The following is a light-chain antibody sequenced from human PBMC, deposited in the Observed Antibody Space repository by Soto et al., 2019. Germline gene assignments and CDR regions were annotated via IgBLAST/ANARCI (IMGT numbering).Light chain of an antibody. V-gene: IGKV1D-12*01. CDR1: QDIRSW. CDR3: QQTNSFLIT. J-gene: IGKJ5*01. Sequence: DIQMTQSPSSVSASVGDRVTITCRASQDIRSWLAWHQQKPGKAPKLLIYAASSLQSGVPSRFSGSGSGTHFSLTISSLQPEDFATYYCQQTNSFLITFGQGTRLDIK. CDR2: AAS.